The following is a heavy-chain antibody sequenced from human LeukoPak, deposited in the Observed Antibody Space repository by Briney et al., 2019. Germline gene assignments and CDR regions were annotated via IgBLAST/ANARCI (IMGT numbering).Heavy chain of an antibody. V-gene: IGHV3-23*01. Sequence: GGSLRLSCAASGFTFSSYAMTWVRQAPGKGLDWVSAISTSGSTFYADSVKGRFTISRDNSKNTLYLQMNSLRAEDTAVYYCAKVYYDSSGYYYVGLYYFDYWGQGTLVTVSS. D-gene: IGHD3-22*01. J-gene: IGHJ4*02. CDR3: AKVYYDSSGYYYVGLYYFDY. CDR2: ISTSGST. CDR1: GFTFSSYA.